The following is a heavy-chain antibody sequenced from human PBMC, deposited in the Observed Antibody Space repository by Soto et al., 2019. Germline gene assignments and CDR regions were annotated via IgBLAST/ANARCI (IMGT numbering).Heavy chain of an antibody. CDR1: GFTVSSNY. Sequence: VQLVESGGGLVQPGGSLRLSCAASGFTVSSNYMNWVRQAPGKGLEWLSVLYSGAGTYYADSVKDRFTISRDNSKNKLYLQVNSLRAEDTAIYYCARECGGDCSNAFDLWGQGTMVTVSP. D-gene: IGHD2-21*01. CDR3: ARECGGDCSNAFDL. J-gene: IGHJ3*01. V-gene: IGHV3-66*01. CDR2: LYSGAGT.